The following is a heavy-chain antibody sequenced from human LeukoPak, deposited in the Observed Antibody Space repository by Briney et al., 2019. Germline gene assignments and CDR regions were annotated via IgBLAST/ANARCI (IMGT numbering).Heavy chain of an antibody. Sequence: SQTLSLTCAISGDSVSSNSAAWNWIRHSPSRDLEWLGRTYYRSKWYNDYAVSVKSRITIKPDTSKNQFSLQLSSVTPEDTAVYYCARDSRQGYGSGSYFSRNWFDPWGQGTLVTVSS. CDR1: GDSVSSNSAA. V-gene: IGHV6-1*01. CDR2: TYYRSKWYN. J-gene: IGHJ5*02. D-gene: IGHD3-10*01. CDR3: ARDSRQGYGSGSYFSRNWFDP.